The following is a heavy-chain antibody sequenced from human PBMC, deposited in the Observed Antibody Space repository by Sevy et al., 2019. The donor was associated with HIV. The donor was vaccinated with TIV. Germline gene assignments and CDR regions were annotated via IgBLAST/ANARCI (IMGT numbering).Heavy chain of an antibody. CDR3: ARDWGTPPTAILYYFDF. J-gene: IGHJ4*02. CDR2: ISYEGSNE. Sequence: GGSLRLSCAASTFTIGHYAMHWVRQAPGKGLQWVAGISYEGSNEYYTDSVKGRFTISRDNSKNTLNLEMNNLRVEDTALYYCARDWGTPPTAILYYFDFWGQGIPVTVSS. CDR1: TFTIGHYA. D-gene: IGHD3-16*01. V-gene: IGHV3-30*04.